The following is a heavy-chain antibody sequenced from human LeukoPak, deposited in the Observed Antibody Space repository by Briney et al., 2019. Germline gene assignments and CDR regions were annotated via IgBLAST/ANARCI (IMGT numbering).Heavy chain of an antibody. CDR2: INPNSGGT. V-gene: IGHV1-2*04. Sequence: ASVKVSCKASGYTFTGYYIHWVRQAPGQGLEWMGWINPNSGGTNYAQKFQDWVTMTRDTSISTAYMELSRLRSDDTAVYYCARIPPGGTSPPDYWGQGTLVTVSS. CDR3: ARIPPGGTSPPDY. J-gene: IGHJ4*02. CDR1: GYTFTGYY. D-gene: IGHD2-8*01.